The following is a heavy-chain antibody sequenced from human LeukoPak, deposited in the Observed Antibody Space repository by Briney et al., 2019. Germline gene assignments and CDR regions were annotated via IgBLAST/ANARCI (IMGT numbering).Heavy chain of an antibody. CDR2: ISGSGGST. V-gene: IGHV3-23*01. CDR1: GFTFSSYA. CDR3: AKDPAHYYDSSGYYSY. J-gene: IGHJ4*02. D-gene: IGHD3-22*01. Sequence: GSLRLSCAASGFTFSSYAMSWVRQAPGKGLEWVSAISGSGGSTYYADSVKGRFTISRDNSKNTLYLQMNSLRAEDTAVYYCAKDPAHYYDSSGYYSYWGQGTLVTVSS.